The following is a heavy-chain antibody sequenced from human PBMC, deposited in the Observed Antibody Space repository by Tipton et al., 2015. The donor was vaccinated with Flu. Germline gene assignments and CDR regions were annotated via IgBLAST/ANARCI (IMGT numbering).Heavy chain of an antibody. J-gene: IGHJ4*02. CDR2: IHYTGST. Sequence: TLSLTCTVSGGSVSSAGNCWSWIRQPPGKGLEWIGYIHYTGSTTYNPSLRSRVSISIDTSKSEFSLKLSSVTAADTALYYCAASFAIRWAGFWGQGTLVTVSS. CDR1: GGSVSSAGNC. CDR3: AASFAIRWAGF. V-gene: IGHV4-61*08. D-gene: IGHD3-10*01.